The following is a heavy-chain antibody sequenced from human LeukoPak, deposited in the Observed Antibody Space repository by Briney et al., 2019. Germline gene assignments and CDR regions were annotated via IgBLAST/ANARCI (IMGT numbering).Heavy chain of an antibody. Sequence: GGSLRLSCAASGFTFKRYNRHWVRQAPGKGLEWVAFIEDDGSNNNYADAVKGRFTVSRDNSINTLYLHMNSLRIEDMAVHYCAKDSAWATDYWGRGTLVTVSS. CDR1: GFTFKRYN. V-gene: IGHV3-30*02. J-gene: IGHJ4*02. CDR3: AKDSAWATDY. CDR2: IEDDGSNN. D-gene: IGHD6-19*01.